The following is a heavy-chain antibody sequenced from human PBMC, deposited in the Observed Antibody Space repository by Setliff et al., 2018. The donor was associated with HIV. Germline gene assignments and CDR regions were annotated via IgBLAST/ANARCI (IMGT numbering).Heavy chain of an antibody. J-gene: IGHJ6*03. Sequence: GASVKVSCKVSGYTLTEVSVHWVRQAPGKGLEWMGYFDPQDGETVYAQKFQGRVTMTEETSTDTAYMEMSSLRSDDTAVYFCARELGAAALHGPMDVWGKGTTVTVSS. D-gene: IGHD6-13*01. CDR2: FDPQDGET. V-gene: IGHV1-24*01. CDR3: ARELGAAALHGPMDV. CDR1: GYTLTEVS.